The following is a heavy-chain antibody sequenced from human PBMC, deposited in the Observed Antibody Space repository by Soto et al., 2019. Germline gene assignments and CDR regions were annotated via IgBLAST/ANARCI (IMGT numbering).Heavy chain of an antibody. J-gene: IGHJ4*02. D-gene: IGHD3-10*01. CDR3: ASRGSGSYRVHDY. Sequence: SETLSLTCTVSGGSISSSSYYWGWIRQPPGKGLEWIGSIYYSGSTYYNPSLKSRVTISVDTSKNQFSLKLSSVTAADTAVYYCASRGSGSYRVHDYWCQGTLVTVSS. CDR1: GGSISSSSYY. V-gene: IGHV4-39*01. CDR2: IYYSGST.